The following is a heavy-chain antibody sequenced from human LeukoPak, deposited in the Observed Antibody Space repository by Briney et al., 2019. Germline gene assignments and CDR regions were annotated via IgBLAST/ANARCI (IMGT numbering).Heavy chain of an antibody. CDR2: INHSGST. Sequence: MPSETLSLTCAVYGGSFSGYYWSWIRQPPGKGLEWIGEINHSGSTNYNPSLKSRVTISVDTSKNQFSLKLSSVTAADTAVYYCARAGWEYYYGSGSLVYFDYWGREPWSPSPQ. V-gene: IGHV4-34*01. CDR1: GGSFSGYY. CDR3: ARAGWEYYYGSGSLVYFDY. D-gene: IGHD3-10*01. J-gene: IGHJ4*02.